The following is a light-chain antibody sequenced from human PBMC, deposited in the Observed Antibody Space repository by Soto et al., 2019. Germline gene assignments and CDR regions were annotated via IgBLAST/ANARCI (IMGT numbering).Light chain of an antibody. Sequence: DIQLTQSPSSLSASVGDRVTITCRASQGITNDLGWYQQKPGKAPKRLIYGASTLQSGVPSRFSGSGSGTEFTLTISSLQPEDFATYYCLQHNTYPWTLGQGTKVEIK. CDR3: LQHNTYPWT. J-gene: IGKJ1*01. CDR2: GAS. V-gene: IGKV1-17*01. CDR1: QGITND.